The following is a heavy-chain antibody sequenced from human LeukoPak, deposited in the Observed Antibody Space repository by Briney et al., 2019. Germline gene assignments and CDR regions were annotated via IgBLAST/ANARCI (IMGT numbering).Heavy chain of an antibody. CDR1: GYTFTSYD. J-gene: IGHJ4*02. CDR2: MNPNSGNT. CDR3: ARTGEHGSGSYYLFDY. Sequence: ASVKVSCKASGYTFTSYDINWVRQATGQGLEWMGWMNPNSGNTGYAQKFQGRVTMTRNTSISTAYMELSSLRSEDTAVYYCARTGEHGSGSYYLFDYWGQGTLVTVSS. V-gene: IGHV1-8*01. D-gene: IGHD3-10*01.